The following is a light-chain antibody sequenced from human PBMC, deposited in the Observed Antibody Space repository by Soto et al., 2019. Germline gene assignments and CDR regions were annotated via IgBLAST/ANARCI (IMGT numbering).Light chain of an antibody. J-gene: IGKJ2*01. CDR2: GAS. CDR3: HHYGTSPPYT. Sequence: EIVLTQSPGTLSLSPGERATVSCRASQTVSSNDLAWYQQKPGQAPRLLLYGASTRATGIPDRFSGSGSGTDFTLSISRLEPEDFAVYYCHHYGTSPPYTFGQGTQL. CDR1: QTVSSND. V-gene: IGKV3-20*01.